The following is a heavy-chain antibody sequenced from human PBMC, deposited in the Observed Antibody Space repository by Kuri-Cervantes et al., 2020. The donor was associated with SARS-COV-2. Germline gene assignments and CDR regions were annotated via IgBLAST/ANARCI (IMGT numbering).Heavy chain of an antibody. D-gene: IGHD3-10*01. V-gene: IGHV3-13*05. CDR1: GFTFSSYD. Sequence: GGSLRLSCAASGFTFSSYDMHWVRQATGKGLEWVSAICTAGDPYYPGSVKGRFTISRENAKNSLYLQMNSLRAGDTAVYYCAKDSLLWFGETYYYYYGMDVWGQGTTVTVSS. CDR3: AKDSLLWFGETYYYYYGMDV. CDR2: ICTAGDP. J-gene: IGHJ6*02.